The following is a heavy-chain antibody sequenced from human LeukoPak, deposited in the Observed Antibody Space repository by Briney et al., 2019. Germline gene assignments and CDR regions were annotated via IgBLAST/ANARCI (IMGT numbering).Heavy chain of an antibody. CDR3: ARRSIAARRRYYYYYMDV. D-gene: IGHD6-6*01. Sequence: GGSLRLSCAASVFTFSSYAMLWVRQAPGKGLEWGAVISYDGSNKYYADSVKGRFTIYRDNSKNTLYLQMNSLRAQDTAVYYCARRSIAARRRYYYYYMDVWGKGTPVTVSS. J-gene: IGHJ6*03. CDR1: VFTFSSYA. V-gene: IGHV3-30*04. CDR2: ISYDGSNK.